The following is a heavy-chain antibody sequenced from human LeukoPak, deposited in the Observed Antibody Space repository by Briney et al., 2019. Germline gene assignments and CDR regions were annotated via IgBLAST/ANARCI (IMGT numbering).Heavy chain of an antibody. D-gene: IGHD3-22*01. V-gene: IGHV3-7*01. CDR2: IKPDGSAQ. J-gene: IGHJ5*02. CDR1: GFTFSNSW. Sequence: GGSLRLSCTASGFTFSNSWMSWVRQAPGKGLEWVATIKPDGSAQYYVDSVKGRFTISRDNAKNSLFLQINSLRAEDTAVYYCANGGTYSSGPWGQGTLVTVSS. CDR3: ANGGTYSSGP.